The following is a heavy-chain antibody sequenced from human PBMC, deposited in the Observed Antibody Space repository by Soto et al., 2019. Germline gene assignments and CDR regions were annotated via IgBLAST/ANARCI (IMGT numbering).Heavy chain of an antibody. V-gene: IGHV3-23*01. CDR1: GFSFSVYA. J-gene: IGHJ3*02. CDR3: AHPRGYGVFDAVDI. CDR2: ISRSSEST. Sequence: LRLSCAASGFSFSVYAMNWVRQVPGKGLEWVSAISRSSESTYYAESVWGRFTISRDNSINALYLHMRSLRPEDTAVYYCAHPRGYGVFDAVDIWGQGTMVTVSS. D-gene: IGHD4-17*01.